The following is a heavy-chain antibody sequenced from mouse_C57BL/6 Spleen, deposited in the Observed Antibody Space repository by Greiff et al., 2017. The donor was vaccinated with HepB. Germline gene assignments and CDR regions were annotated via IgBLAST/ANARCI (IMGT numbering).Heavy chain of an antibody. V-gene: IGHV1-54*01. D-gene: IGHD2-1*01. CDR2: INPGSGGT. CDR3: ARRDGNYEGNFDY. J-gene: IGHJ2*01. CDR1: GYAFTNYL. Sequence: VQLQQSGAELVRPGTSVKVSCKASGYAFTNYLIEWVKQRPGQGLEWIGVINPGSGGTNYNEKFKGKATLTADKSSSTAYMQLSSLTSEDSAVYFCARRDGNYEGNFDYWGQGTTLTVSS.